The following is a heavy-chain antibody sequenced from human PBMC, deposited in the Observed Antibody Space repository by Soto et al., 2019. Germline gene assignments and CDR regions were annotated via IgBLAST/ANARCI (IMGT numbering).Heavy chain of an antibody. CDR2: ISAYNGNT. CDR3: ASARMVRGVIGAFEI. J-gene: IGHJ3*02. Sequence: ASVKVSCKASGYTFTSYGISWVRQAPGQGLEWMGWISAYNGNTNYAQKLQGRVTMTTDTSTSTAYMELRSLRSDDTAVYYCASARMVRGVIGAFEIWGQGTMVTVSS. V-gene: IGHV1-18*01. D-gene: IGHD3-10*01. CDR1: GYTFTSYG.